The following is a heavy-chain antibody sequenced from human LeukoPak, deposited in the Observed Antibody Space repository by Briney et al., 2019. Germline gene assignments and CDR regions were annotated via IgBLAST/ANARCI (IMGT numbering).Heavy chain of an antibody. CDR1: GFTVSSNY. D-gene: IGHD2-2*01. V-gene: IGHV3-53*01. CDR2: IYSGGST. CDR3: AGAVVVPAAYDY. J-gene: IGHJ4*02. Sequence: QSGGSLRLSCAASGFTVSSNYMSWIRQAPGKGLEWVSVIYSGGSTYYADSVKGRFTISRDNSKNTLYLQMNSLRAEDTAVYYCAGAVVVPAAYDYWGQGTLVTVSS.